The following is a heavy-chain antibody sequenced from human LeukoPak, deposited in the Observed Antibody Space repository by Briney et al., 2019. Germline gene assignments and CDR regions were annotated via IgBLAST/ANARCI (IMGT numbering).Heavy chain of an antibody. D-gene: IGHD6-6*01. V-gene: IGHV3-33*01. Sequence: GGSLRLSCEASGYTFTNHGMHWVRQAPGKGLEWVANIWFDGSQEYYADTVKGRFTISRDISKSTLYLQMNSLRAEDTAVYYCARDLAAARLDFRGQGTLVTVSS. J-gene: IGHJ4*02. CDR2: IWFDGSQE. CDR3: ARDLAAARLDF. CDR1: GYTFTNHG.